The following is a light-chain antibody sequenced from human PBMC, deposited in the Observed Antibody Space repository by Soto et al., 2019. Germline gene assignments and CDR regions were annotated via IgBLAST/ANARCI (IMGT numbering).Light chain of an antibody. Sequence: QSALTKPPSASGTPGQRVTVSCSGSSSNIGSNTVNWYQQLPGTAPKLLIYSNNQRPSGVPDRFSGSKSGTSASLAISVLQSEDEADYYCAAWDDSLNGHYVFGTGTKVTVL. CDR1: SSNIGSNT. V-gene: IGLV1-44*01. J-gene: IGLJ1*01. CDR2: SNN. CDR3: AAWDDSLNGHYV.